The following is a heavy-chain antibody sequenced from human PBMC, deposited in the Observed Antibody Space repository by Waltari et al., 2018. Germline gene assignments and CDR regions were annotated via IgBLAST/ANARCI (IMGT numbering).Heavy chain of an antibody. D-gene: IGHD3-22*01. V-gene: IGHV3-21*01. CDR3: ARDPHTYYYDSSGYPA. CDR2: ISSSSSYI. CDR1: GFTFSSYS. Sequence: EVQLVESGGGLVKPGGSLRLSCAASGFTFSSYSMNWVRQAPGKGLEWVSSISSSSSYIYYADSVKGRFTISRDNAKNSLYLQMNSLRAEDTAVYYCARDPHTYYYDSSGYPAWGQGTMVTVSS. J-gene: IGHJ3*01.